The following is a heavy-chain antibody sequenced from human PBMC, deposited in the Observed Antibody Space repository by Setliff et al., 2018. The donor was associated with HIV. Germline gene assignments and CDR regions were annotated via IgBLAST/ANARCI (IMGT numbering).Heavy chain of an antibody. CDR3: ASLDGSESPYIYYYYMDV. CDR1: AGSIRSSTYY. J-gene: IGHJ6*03. D-gene: IGHD3-10*01. Sequence: LSLTCTVSAGSIRSSTYYWAWIRQPPGKGLEWIGSIYFTGDSYYNPSLKSRAAISVDTSKNQISLKLSSVTAADTAVYYCASLDGSESPYIYYYYMDVWGKGTAVTVSS. V-gene: IGHV4-39*01. CDR2: IYFTGDS.